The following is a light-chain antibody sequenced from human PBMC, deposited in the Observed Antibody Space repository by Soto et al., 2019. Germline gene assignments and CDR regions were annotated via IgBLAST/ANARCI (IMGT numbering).Light chain of an antibody. CDR2: KVS. CDR1: QSLVYSDGNTY. CDR3: KQGTHWPWT. V-gene: IGKV2-30*01. Sequence: DVVMTQSPLSLPVTLGQPASISCRSSQSLVYSDGNTYLNWFQQRPGQSPRRLIYKVSNRDSGVPDRFSGSGSGTAFTLKMSRVEPEDVGVYYCKQGTHWPWTFGQGTKVDIK. J-gene: IGKJ1*01.